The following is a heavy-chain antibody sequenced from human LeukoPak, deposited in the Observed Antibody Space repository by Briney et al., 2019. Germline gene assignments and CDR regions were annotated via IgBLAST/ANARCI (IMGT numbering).Heavy chain of an antibody. Sequence: PSETLSLTCTVSGGSISSSSYYWGWIRQPPGKGLEWIGSIYYSGSTYYNPSLKSRVTISVDTSKNQFSLKLSSVTAADTAVYYCARLQRAFDYWGQGTLVTVSS. J-gene: IGHJ4*02. CDR2: IYYSGST. CDR3: ARLQRAFDY. CDR1: GGSISSSSYY. V-gene: IGHV4-39*01.